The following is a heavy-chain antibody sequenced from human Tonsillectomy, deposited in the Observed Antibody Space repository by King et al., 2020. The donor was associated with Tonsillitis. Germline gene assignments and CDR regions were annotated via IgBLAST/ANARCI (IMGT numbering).Heavy chain of an antibody. V-gene: IGHV1-24*01. Sequence: QLVQSGAEVKKPGASVKVSCKVSGYTLTELSMHWVRQAPGKGLEWKGGFDPEDGETIYAQKFQGRVTMTEDTSTDTAYMELSSLRSEDTAVYYCATEWLAAALGGYRPPFDYWGQGTLVTVSS. CDR1: GYTLTELS. D-gene: IGHD5-12*01. J-gene: IGHJ4*02. CDR2: FDPEDGET. CDR3: ATEWLAAALGGYRPPFDY.